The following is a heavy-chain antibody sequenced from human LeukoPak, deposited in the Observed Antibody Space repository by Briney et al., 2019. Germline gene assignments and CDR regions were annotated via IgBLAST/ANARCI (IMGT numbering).Heavy chain of an antibody. D-gene: IGHD2-21*02. CDR3: ASSYLVTADYYFEH. Sequence: GGSLRLSCAASGFTFSSDAMHWVRQAPGKGLEWVAVVSYDGSNKDYADSVRGRFTISRDNSKNTLFLQMNSLRAEDTGVYYFASSYLVTADYYFEHSGQGTLVTVSS. J-gene: IGHJ4*02. CDR2: VSYDGSNK. V-gene: IGHV3-30-3*01. CDR1: GFTFSSDA.